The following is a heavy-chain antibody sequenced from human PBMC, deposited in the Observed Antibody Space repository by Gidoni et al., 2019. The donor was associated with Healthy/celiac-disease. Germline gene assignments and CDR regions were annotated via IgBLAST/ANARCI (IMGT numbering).Heavy chain of an antibody. V-gene: IGHV3-7*01. CDR1: GSTFSSHW. CDR2: IKHDGSER. J-gene: IGHJ6*02. CDR3: ARDYYDSSGYYYPSRDTLDV. Sequence: EVQLVESGGGFVQPGGSLKLSCSASGSTFSSHWMRWVRQAPGKGLEWVDKIKHDGSERYYVDSVKGRFTISRDNAKNSLCLQMNSLRAEDTAVYYCARDYYDSSGYYYPSRDTLDVWGQGTTVTVSS. D-gene: IGHD3-22*01.